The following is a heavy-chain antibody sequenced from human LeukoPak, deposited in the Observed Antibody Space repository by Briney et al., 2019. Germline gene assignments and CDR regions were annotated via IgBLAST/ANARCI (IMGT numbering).Heavy chain of an antibody. CDR2: ISAYNDNT. Sequence: ASVKVSCKASGYTFTSYYMHWVRQAPGQGLEWMGWISAYNDNTNYAQKVQGRVTMTTDTSTSTAYMELRSLRSDDTAVYYCARERPNDPGEMATMGLGYWGQGTLVTVSS. CDR1: GYTFTSYY. CDR3: ARERPNDPGEMATMGLGY. V-gene: IGHV1-18*04. J-gene: IGHJ4*02. D-gene: IGHD5-24*01.